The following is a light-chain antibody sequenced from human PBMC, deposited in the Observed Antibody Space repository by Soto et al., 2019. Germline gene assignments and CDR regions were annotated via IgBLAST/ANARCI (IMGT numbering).Light chain of an antibody. V-gene: IGKV3-15*01. CDR2: GAS. Sequence: EVVMTQSPATLSVSPGERATLSCRASQSVGSDLAWYQQKPGQTPRLLIYGASTRATGIPARFSGSWFGTEFTLTISSLQSEDFAVYFCQHHNNWPPQITFGQGTRLAIK. CDR3: QHHNNWPPQIT. CDR1: QSVGSD. J-gene: IGKJ5*01.